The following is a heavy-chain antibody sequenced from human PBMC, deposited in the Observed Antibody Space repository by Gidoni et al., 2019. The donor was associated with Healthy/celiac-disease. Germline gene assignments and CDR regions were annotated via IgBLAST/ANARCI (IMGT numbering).Heavy chain of an antibody. Sequence: EVQLLESGGGLVQPGGYLRPSWSVSGFTFSRYALSWVRQAPGKGLEWVSAISGSGGSTYYAESVKCRFTISRDNSKNTLYLQMNSLRAEDTAVYYCAKDLAQTVTKDYYYYGMDVWGQGTTVTVSS. V-gene: IGHV3-23*01. CDR3: AKDLAQTVTKDYYYYGMDV. CDR1: GFTFSRYA. CDR2: ISGSGGST. J-gene: IGHJ6*02. D-gene: IGHD4-17*01.